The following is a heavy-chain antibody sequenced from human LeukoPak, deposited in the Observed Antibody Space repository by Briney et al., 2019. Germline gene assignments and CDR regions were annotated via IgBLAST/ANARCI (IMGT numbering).Heavy chain of an antibody. D-gene: IGHD3-10*01. Sequence: SETLSLTCTVSGGSISSSSYYWGWIRQPPGKGLEWIGSIYYSGSTYYNPSLKSRLTISVDTSKNQFSLKLSSVTAAGTAVYYCAVSSITMVRGVIITHYFDYWGQGTLVTVSS. CDR2: IYYSGST. J-gene: IGHJ4*02. CDR1: GGSISSSSYY. V-gene: IGHV4-39*01. CDR3: AVSSITMVRGVIITHYFDY.